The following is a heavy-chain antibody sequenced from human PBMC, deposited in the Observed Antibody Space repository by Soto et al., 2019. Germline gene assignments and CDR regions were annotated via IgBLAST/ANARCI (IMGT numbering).Heavy chain of an antibody. J-gene: IGHJ1*01. V-gene: IGHV4-59*01. CDR1: GGSISSYY. CDR3: ARGAGDIAVAGEDIRGAEYFQH. D-gene: IGHD6-19*01. CDR2: IYYSGST. Sequence: QVQLQESGPGLVKPSETLSLTCTVSGGSISSYYWSWIRQPPGKGLGWIGYIYYSGSTNYNPSLKSRVTISVDTSKNQFSLKLSSVTAADTAVYYCARGAGDIAVAGEDIRGAEYFQHWGQGTLVTVSS.